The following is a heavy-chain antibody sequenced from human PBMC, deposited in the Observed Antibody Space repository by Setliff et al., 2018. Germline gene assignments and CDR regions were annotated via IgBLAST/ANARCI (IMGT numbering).Heavy chain of an antibody. V-gene: IGHV4-38-2*02. D-gene: IGHD4-17*01. J-gene: IGHJ4*02. Sequence: KLPETLSLTCTVSGYSISSGHYWGWIRQPPGKGLEWIGSISHSGSTYYNPSLRSRVTISLDTSKNQFSPKLTSVTAADTAVYYCAGGRRYDYGWDFDYWGQGTLVTVSS. CDR2: ISHSGST. CDR3: AGGRRYDYGWDFDY. CDR1: GYSISSGHY.